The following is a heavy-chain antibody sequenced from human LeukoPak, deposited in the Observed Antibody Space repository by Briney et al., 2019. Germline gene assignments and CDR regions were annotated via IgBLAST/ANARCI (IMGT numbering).Heavy chain of an antibody. CDR1: GGSFSGYY. D-gene: IGHD3-10*01. CDR2: INHSGST. J-gene: IGHJ4*02. CDR3: ARERGLLWFGEFPTNFDY. Sequence: SETLSLTCAVYGGSFSGYYWSWIRQPPGKGLEWIGEINHSGSTNYNPSLKSRVTISVDTSKNQSSLKLSSVTAADTAVYYCARERGLLWFGEFPTNFDYWGQGTLVTVSS. V-gene: IGHV4-34*01.